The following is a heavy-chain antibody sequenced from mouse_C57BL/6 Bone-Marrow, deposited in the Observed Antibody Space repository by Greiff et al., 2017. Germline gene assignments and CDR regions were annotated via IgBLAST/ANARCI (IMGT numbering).Heavy chain of an antibody. D-gene: IGHD1-1*01. CDR1: GFTFSDYY. CDR3: ASDYYGSSYGYFDV. Sequence: EVKLMESGGGLVQPGGSLKLSCAASGFTFSDYYMYWVRQTPEKRLEWVAYISNGGGSTYYPDTVKGRFTISRDNAKNTLYLQMSRLKSEDTAMYYCASDYYGSSYGYFDVWGTGTTVTVSS. J-gene: IGHJ1*03. V-gene: IGHV5-12*01. CDR2: ISNGGGST.